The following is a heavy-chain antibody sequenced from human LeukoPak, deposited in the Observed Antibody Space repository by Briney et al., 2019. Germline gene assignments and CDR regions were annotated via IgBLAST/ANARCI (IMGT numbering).Heavy chain of an antibody. D-gene: IGHD3-3*01. CDR2: IYYSGST. CDR1: GGSISSYY. J-gene: IGHJ6*03. Sequence: SETLSLTCTVSGGSISSYYWSWIRQPPGKGLEWIGYIYYSGSTNYNPSLKSRVAISVDTSKNQFSLKLSSVTAADTAVYYCATLYYDFWSPPRYYYLDVWGKGTTVTVSS. CDR3: ATLYYDFWSPPRYYYLDV. V-gene: IGHV4-59*01.